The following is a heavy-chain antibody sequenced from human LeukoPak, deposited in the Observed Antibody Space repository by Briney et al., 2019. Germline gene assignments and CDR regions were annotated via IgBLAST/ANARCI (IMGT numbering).Heavy chain of an antibody. Sequence: RASVKVSCKASGGTFSSYAISWVRQAPGQGPEWMGRIIPILGIANYAQKFQGRVTITADKSTSTAYMELSSLRSEDTAVYYCAGRLSGYFDWLLYPQDAFDIWGQGTMVTVSS. J-gene: IGHJ3*02. D-gene: IGHD3-9*01. CDR3: AGRLSGYFDWLLYPQDAFDI. CDR1: GGTFSSYA. CDR2: IIPILGIA. V-gene: IGHV1-69*04.